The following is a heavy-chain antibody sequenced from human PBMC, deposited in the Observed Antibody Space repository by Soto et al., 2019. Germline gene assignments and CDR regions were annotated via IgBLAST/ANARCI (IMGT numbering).Heavy chain of an antibody. J-gene: IGHJ5*02. D-gene: IGHD2-2*01. Sequence: QVQLVQSGAEVKMPGSSVKVSCEASGGTFSSYTISWVRQAPGQGPEWMGRIIPILGITNYAQSFQGRVTITADKATSTAYMELSSLRSKDTAVYYCARGENCSRTTCSAKGFDPWGQGTLVTVSS. CDR3: ARGENCSRTTCSAKGFDP. V-gene: IGHV1-69*02. CDR1: GGTFSSYT. CDR2: IIPILGIT.